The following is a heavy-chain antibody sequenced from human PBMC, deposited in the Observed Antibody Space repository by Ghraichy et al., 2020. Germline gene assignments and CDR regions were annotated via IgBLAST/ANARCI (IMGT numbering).Heavy chain of an antibody. CDR2: IYSSGGT. J-gene: IGHJ4*02. V-gene: IGHV4-61*01. D-gene: IGHD6-13*01. CDR1: GGSVSSGSYY. Sequence: ESLNISCTVSGGSVSSGSYYWSWIRQPPGKGLEWIGYIYSSGGTYYNPSLKSRITMSVDTSKNQFSLNLRSVTAVDSGIYFCAKYNSSPDAHYFDSWGQGILVTVSS. CDR3: AKYNSSPDAHYFDS.